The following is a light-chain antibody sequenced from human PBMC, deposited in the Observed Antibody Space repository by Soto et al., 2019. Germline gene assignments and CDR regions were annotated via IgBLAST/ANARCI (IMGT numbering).Light chain of an antibody. CDR3: QQHNYWVT. V-gene: IGKV3-15*01. CDR2: GAS. Sequence: EIVMTQSPATLSVSPGERATLSCRASQSVSSNLAWYQQKPGQAPRLLIYGASTRATGIPARFSGSGSGTEFTLTISSLQAEDFAVYHCQQHNYWVTFGQGTRLEIK. CDR1: QSVSSN. J-gene: IGKJ5*01.